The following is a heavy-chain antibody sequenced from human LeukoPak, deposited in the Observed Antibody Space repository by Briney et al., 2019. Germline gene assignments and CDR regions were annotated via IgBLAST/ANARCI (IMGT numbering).Heavy chain of an antibody. J-gene: IGHJ4*02. CDR2: IYYSGST. CDR3: ARDPGGVTMVRGVRFDY. Sequence: SETLSLTCTVSGGSISSSSYYWGWIRQPPGKGLEWIGSIYYSGSTYYNPSLKSRVTISVDTSKNQFSLKLSSVTAADTAVYYCARDPGGVTMVRGVRFDYWGQGTLVTVSS. CDR1: GGSISSSSYY. D-gene: IGHD3-10*01. V-gene: IGHV4-39*07.